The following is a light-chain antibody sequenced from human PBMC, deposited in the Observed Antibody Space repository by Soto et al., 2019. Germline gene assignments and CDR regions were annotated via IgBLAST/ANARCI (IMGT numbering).Light chain of an antibody. Sequence: DIQMTQSPSSVSASVGDRVTITCRASQGISNWLAWYPQQPGKAPKLLISSPYSLQSGVTTRFSGGGAWEPCTLVSRTLRPEDFSAYWCQQTFTFLALAFGGGTKVEI. V-gene: IGKV1-12*01. CDR1: QGISNW. CDR3: QQTFTFLALA. J-gene: IGKJ4*01. CDR2: SPY.